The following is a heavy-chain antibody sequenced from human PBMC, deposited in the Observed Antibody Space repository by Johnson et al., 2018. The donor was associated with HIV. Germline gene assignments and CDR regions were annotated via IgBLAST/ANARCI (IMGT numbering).Heavy chain of an antibody. CDR3: AKDKWGGHNLHAIDI. Sequence: VQLVESGGAVVQPGGSLRLSCAASGFTFDDYTMHWVRQAPGKGLEWVSLISWNGGSIDYADSVKGRFTISRDNAKNSLYLQMNSLRPEDTALYYCAKDKWGGHNLHAIDIWGQGTMVTVSS. D-gene: IGHD5-24*01. V-gene: IGHV3-43*01. J-gene: IGHJ3*02. CDR1: GFTFDDYT. CDR2: ISWNGGSI.